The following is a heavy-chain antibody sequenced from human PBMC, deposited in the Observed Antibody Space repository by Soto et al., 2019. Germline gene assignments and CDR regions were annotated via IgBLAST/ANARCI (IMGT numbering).Heavy chain of an antibody. J-gene: IGHJ5*02. Sequence: SETLSLTCTVSGTSISSYYWSWIRQPPGKGLEWIANIHYSGTTNYNPSLASRVTLSVDTSKNQFSLKMTSVTAADRAMYYCVRESTTSGPNWFDTWGPGILVTVSS. V-gene: IGHV4-59*01. CDR1: GTSISSYY. D-gene: IGHD1-1*01. CDR2: IHYSGTT. CDR3: VRESTTSGPNWFDT.